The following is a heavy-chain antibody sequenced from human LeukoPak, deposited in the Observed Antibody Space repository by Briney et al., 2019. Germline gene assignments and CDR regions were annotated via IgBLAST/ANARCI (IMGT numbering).Heavy chain of an antibody. CDR3: ARDVWLGQNRFFDY. V-gene: IGHV3-33*01. CDR1: GFTFSIYG. CDR2: IRYDGTEQ. D-gene: IGHD3-10*01. Sequence: GGSLRLSCAGSGFTFSIYGIHWVRQAPGKGLQGVAVIRYDGTEQSYADSVKGRFTISRDNSKNTVYLQMNSLRAEDTATYYCARDVWLGQNRFFDYWGQGTLVTVSS. J-gene: IGHJ4*02.